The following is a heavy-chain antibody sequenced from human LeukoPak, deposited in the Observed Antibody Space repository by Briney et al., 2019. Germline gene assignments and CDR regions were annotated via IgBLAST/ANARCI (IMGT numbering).Heavy chain of an antibody. V-gene: IGHV3-21*01. J-gene: IGHJ4*02. D-gene: IGHD6-19*01. CDR1: GFTFSSYS. CDR3: ARGLSSGPGNYFDY. CDR2: ISSSSSYI. Sequence: GGSLRLSCAASGFTFSSYSMNWVRQAPGKGLEWVSSISSSSSYIYYADSVKGQFTTSRDNAKNSLYLQMNSLRAEDTAVYYCARGLSSGPGNYFDYWGQGTLVTVSS.